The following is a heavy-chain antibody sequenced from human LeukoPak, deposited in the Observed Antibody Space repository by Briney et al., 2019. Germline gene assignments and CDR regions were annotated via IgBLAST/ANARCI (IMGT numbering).Heavy chain of an antibody. Sequence: SETLSLTCTVSGGSISSGSYYWSWIRQPAGKGLEWIGRIYTSGSTYYNPSLKSRVTISVDTSKNQFSLKLSSVTAADTAVYYCARDITGSFDYWGQGNLVTVSS. CDR3: ARDITGSFDY. CDR1: GGSISSGSYY. J-gene: IGHJ4*02. V-gene: IGHV4-61*02. D-gene: IGHD1-14*01. CDR2: IYTSGST.